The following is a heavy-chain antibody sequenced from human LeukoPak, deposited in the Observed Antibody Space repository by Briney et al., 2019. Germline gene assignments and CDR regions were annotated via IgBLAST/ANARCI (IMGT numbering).Heavy chain of an antibody. D-gene: IGHD3-22*01. V-gene: IGHV3-23*01. CDR2: ISGGGGST. J-gene: IGHJ4*02. CDR3: AKDSGQIDYYDSSAFEYYFDS. Sequence: GGSLRLSCAASGYTFSRYAMTWVRQAPGKGPEWVSSISGGGGSTYYADSVKGRFTISRDNSKNTLYMQMNSLRAEDTAVYYCAKDSGQIDYYDSSAFEYYFDSWGQGTLVTVSS. CDR1: GYTFSRYA.